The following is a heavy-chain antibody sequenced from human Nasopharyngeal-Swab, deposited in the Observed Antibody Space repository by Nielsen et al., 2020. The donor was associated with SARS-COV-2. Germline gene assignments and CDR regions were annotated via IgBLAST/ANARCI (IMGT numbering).Heavy chain of an antibody. Sequence: VRQMPGKGLEGMGIIYPGDSDTRYSPSFQGQVTISADKSISTAYLQWSSLKASDTAMYYCARQGDIVVVPAASAFDYWGQGTLVTVSS. V-gene: IGHV5-51*01. D-gene: IGHD2-2*01. CDR3: ARQGDIVVVPAASAFDY. J-gene: IGHJ4*02. CDR2: IYPGDSDT.